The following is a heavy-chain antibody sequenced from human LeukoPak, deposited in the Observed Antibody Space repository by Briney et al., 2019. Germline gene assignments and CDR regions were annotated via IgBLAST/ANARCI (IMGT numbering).Heavy chain of an antibody. J-gene: IGHJ6*02. CDR2: ISGVASDI. Sequence: GGSLRLSCTASGFTFTDYYLTWIRQAPGKGLEWVSYISGVASDIFYADSVKGRFTISRGNAKKSVYLQMNSLRAEDTAVYYCARGGAHGMDVWGQGTTVTVSS. CDR3: ARGGAHGMDV. D-gene: IGHD1-26*01. CDR1: GFTFTDYY. V-gene: IGHV3-11*01.